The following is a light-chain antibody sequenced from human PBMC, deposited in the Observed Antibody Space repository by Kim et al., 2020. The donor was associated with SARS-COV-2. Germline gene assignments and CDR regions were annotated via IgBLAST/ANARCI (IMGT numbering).Light chain of an antibody. V-gene: IGLV3-1*01. CDR3: QAWDSSTAF. J-gene: IGLJ2*01. CDR2: QDT. CDR1: KLVDRY. Sequence: SYELTQPHSVSVSPGQTASITCSGDKLVDRYVCWYQQKPGQSPVLVIYQDTKRPSGIPERFSGSNSGNTATLTISGTQALDEADSYCQAWDSSTAFFGGG.